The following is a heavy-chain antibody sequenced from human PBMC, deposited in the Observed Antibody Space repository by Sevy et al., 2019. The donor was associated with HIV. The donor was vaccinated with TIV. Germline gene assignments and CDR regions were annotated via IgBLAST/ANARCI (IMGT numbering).Heavy chain of an antibody. CDR2: IIPIFGTT. Sequence: ASVKVSCKASGGTFSTHGISWVRQAPGQGLEWMGGIIPIFGTTNYAQNFQGRVTITADGSTNTAYMDLSSLTSEDTAVYYCWRFTIFGVELGSYAMDVWGQGTTVTVSS. CDR3: WRFTIFGVELGSYAMDV. J-gene: IGHJ6*02. CDR1: GGTFSTHG. V-gene: IGHV1-69*13. D-gene: IGHD3-3*01.